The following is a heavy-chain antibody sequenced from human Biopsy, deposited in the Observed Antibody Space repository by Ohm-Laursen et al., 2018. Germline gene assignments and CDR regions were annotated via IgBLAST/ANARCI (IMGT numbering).Heavy chain of an antibody. J-gene: IGHJ4*02. D-gene: IGHD2-15*01. CDR1: GFTFSDHY. CDR2: SRNKANGYTT. Sequence: SLRLSCTASGFTFSDHYMEWVRQAPGRGLEWVGRSRNKANGYTTEYAASVKGRFTISRDESETSMYLQMSGLKTEDTAVYYCARMVARLCPWSGGACYPGDDYWGQGTLVAVSS. V-gene: IGHV3-72*01. CDR3: ARMVARLCPWSGGACYPGDDY.